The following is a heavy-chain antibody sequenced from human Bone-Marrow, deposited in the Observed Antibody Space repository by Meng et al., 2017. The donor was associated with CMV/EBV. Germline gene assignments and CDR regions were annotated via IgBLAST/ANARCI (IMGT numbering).Heavy chain of an antibody. CDR1: GFTFSSYT. Sequence: GGSLRLSCAGSGFTFSSYTMNWVRQAPGKGLEWVSSISSSGSYIFYADSVKGRFTISRDNAKSSLYLHMSSLRAGDTGVYYCAKDRFLEWLLGSYFDYWGQGTLVTVSS. CDR3: AKDRFLEWLLGSYFDY. J-gene: IGHJ4*02. V-gene: IGHV3-21*01. CDR2: ISSSGSYI. D-gene: IGHD3-3*01.